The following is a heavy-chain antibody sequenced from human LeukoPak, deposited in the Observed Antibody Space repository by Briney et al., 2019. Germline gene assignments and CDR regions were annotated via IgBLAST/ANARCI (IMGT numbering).Heavy chain of an antibody. V-gene: IGHV3-33*01. Sequence: PGGSLRLSCAASGFTFSTYAMHWVRQAPGKGLEWLAVIWYDGSNKYYADSVKGRFTISRGDSKNTLYLQMNSLGAEDTAVYYCARDFPPLRFLEWLSNNWFDPWGQGTLVTVSS. CDR1: GFTFSTYA. CDR3: ARDFPPLRFLEWLSNNWFDP. D-gene: IGHD3-3*01. J-gene: IGHJ5*02. CDR2: IWYDGSNK.